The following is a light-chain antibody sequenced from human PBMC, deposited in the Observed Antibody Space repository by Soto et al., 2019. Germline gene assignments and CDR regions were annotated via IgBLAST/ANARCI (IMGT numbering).Light chain of an antibody. CDR3: QQFNSYPIT. V-gene: IGKV1-13*02. Sequence: AIQLTQSPSSLSASVGDRVTITCQASQGISSALAWYQQKPGKAPKLLIYDASSLESGVPSRFSCSGYGTDFTLTISSLQPEDFATYYCQQFNSYPITFGQGTLMEIK. CDR1: QGISSA. CDR2: DAS. J-gene: IGKJ5*01.